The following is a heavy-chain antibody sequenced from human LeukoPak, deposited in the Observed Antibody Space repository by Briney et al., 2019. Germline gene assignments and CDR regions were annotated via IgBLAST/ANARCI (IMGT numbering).Heavy chain of an antibody. CDR3: ARSSRFYGSGSYSLFDY. D-gene: IGHD3-10*01. CDR2: IYHSGST. Sequence: SETLSLTCTVSGYSISSGYYWGWIRQPPGKGLEWIGSIYHSGSTYYNPSLKSRVTISVDTSKNQFSLKLSSVTAADTAVYYCARSSRFYGSGSYSLFDYWGQGTLVTVSS. J-gene: IGHJ4*02. CDR1: GYSISSGYY. V-gene: IGHV4-38-2*02.